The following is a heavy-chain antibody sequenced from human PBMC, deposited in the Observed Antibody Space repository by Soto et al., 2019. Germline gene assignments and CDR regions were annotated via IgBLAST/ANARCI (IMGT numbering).Heavy chain of an antibody. D-gene: IGHD3-16*01. Sequence: QVQLVQSGAEVKNPGASVKVSCKASGYTFTRYGIGWARQAPGQGLEWMGWINTYNGNTNYAQNVQGRVTLTTDTSTSTAYMELRSLRSNDTAIDYCAMVDVYVAPSPQDVWGQGTTVIVSS. CDR3: AMVDVYVAPSPQDV. CDR2: INTYNGNT. CDR1: GYTFTRYG. V-gene: IGHV1-18*01. J-gene: IGHJ6*02.